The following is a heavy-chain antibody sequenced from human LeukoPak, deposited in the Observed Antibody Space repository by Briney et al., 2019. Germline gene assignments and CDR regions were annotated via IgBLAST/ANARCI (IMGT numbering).Heavy chain of an antibody. D-gene: IGHD1-1*01. V-gene: IGHV4-39*01. J-gene: IGHJ4*02. CDR1: CGYVSSSDYH. CDR2: INYSGNT. Sequence: SETLSLTCTVSCGYVSSSDYHWGWIRQPPGKGLEWIGSINYSGNTYYNPSLKNRVTISVDTSKNQFSLKLSSVTAADTAVYYCARSLSTTGLRWGQETLVTVSS. CDR3: ARSLSTTGLR.